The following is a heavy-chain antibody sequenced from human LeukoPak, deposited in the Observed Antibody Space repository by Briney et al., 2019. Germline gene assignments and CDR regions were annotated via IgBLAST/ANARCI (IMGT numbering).Heavy chain of an antibody. Sequence: GSSVKVSCKASGDTFSSYAISWVRQAPGQGLECMGGIIPIFGTANYAQKFQGRVTITADEYTSTSYMVLNSLRSEDTAMYYCARALWLQQYYFDYWGQGTLVTVSS. CDR3: ARALWLQQYYFDY. CDR2: IIPIFGTA. J-gene: IGHJ4*02. V-gene: IGHV1-69*13. D-gene: IGHD5-24*01. CDR1: GDTFSSYA.